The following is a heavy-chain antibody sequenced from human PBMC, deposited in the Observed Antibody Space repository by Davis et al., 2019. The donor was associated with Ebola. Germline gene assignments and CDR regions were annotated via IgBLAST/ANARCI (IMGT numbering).Heavy chain of an antibody. J-gene: IGHJ4*02. CDR3: ARSLWPLGDY. V-gene: IGHV3-23*01. D-gene: IGHD3-10*01. Sequence: GGSLRLSCVASGFTFSRYAMSWVRQAPGRGLEWVSAITDSDGSTYCTDSVKGRFTISRDNSKNTLYLQMNSLRAEDTAVYYCARSLWPLGDYWGQGTLVTVSS. CDR2: ITDSDGST. CDR1: GFTFSRYA.